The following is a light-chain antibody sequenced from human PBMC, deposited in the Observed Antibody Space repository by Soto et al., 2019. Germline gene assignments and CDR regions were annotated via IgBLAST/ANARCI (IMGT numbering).Light chain of an antibody. Sequence: EIVVTQSPGTLSLSPGEKGTLSCRASQSVSLNSLAWYQQRPGQPPRLFIYGASSRAPGIPDRFSGSGSGTDFTLTISRLEPEDSAVYFCQQYDRPPYSFGQGTKLEIK. CDR3: QQYDRPPYS. V-gene: IGKV3-20*01. CDR1: QSVSLNS. J-gene: IGKJ2*01. CDR2: GAS.